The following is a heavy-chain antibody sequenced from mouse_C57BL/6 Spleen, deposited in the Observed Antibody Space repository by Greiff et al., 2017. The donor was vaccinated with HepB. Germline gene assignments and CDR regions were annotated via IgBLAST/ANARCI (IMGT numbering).Heavy chain of an antibody. J-gene: IGHJ2*01. CDR3: ARSDKGFYYDGSSVDY. Sequence: QVQLQQSGPELVKPGASVKISCKASGYAFSSSWMNWVKQRPGKGLEWIGRIYPGDGDTNYNGKFKGKATLTADNSSSTAYMQLSSLTSEESAVYFCARSDKGFYYDGSSVDYWGQGTTLTVSS. CDR2: IYPGDGDT. V-gene: IGHV1-82*01. D-gene: IGHD1-1*01. CDR1: GYAFSSSW.